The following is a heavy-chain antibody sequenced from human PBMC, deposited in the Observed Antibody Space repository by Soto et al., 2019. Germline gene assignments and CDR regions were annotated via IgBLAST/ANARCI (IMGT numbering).Heavy chain of an antibody. CDR2: IIPIFGTA. CDR1: GGTFSSYA. D-gene: IGHD3-10*01. J-gene: IGHJ5*02. V-gene: IGHV1-69*13. Sequence: EASVKVSCKASGGTFSSYAISWVRQAPGQGLEWMGGIIPIFGTANYAQKFRGRVTISADESTSTAYLELSSLTSDDTAVYYCARVHSSGIFYFVDPWGQGTLVTVSS. CDR3: ARVHSSGIFYFVDP.